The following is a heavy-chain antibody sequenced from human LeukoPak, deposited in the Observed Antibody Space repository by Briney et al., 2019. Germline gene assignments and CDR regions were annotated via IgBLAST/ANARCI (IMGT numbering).Heavy chain of an antibody. V-gene: IGHV4-4*02. Sequence: SETLSLTCAVSGGSISSSNWWSWVRQPPGKGLEWIGAIYHSGGTNYNPSLKSRVTISVDKSKNQFSLKLSSVTAADTAVYYCARASTVTKGFDYWGQGTLVTVSS. CDR1: GGSISSSNW. CDR2: IYHSGGT. CDR3: ARASTVTKGFDY. J-gene: IGHJ4*02. D-gene: IGHD4-17*01.